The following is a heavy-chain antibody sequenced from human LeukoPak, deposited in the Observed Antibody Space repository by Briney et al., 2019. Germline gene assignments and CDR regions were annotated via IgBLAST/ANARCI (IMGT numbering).Heavy chain of an antibody. CDR1: GGSISSSSYY. CDR3: ARHFEKGVVVVITYFDY. V-gene: IGHV4-39*01. J-gene: IGHJ4*02. Sequence: SETLSLTCTVSGGSISSSSYYWGWIRQPPGKGLEWIGSIYYSGSTYYNPSLKSRVTISVDTSKNQFSLKLSSVTAADTAVYYCARHFEKGVVVVITYFDYWGQGTLVTVSS. D-gene: IGHD3-22*01. CDR2: IYYSGST.